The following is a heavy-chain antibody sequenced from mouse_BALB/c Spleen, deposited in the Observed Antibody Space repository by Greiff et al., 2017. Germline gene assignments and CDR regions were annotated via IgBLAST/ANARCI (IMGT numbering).Heavy chain of an antibody. V-gene: IGHV5-9-4*01. CDR3: ARVGLRYFDY. CDR1: GFTFSSYA. J-gene: IGHJ2*01. D-gene: IGHD2-2*01. CDR2: ISSGGSYT. Sequence: EVKLVESGGGLVKPGGSLKLSCAASGFTFSSYAMSWVRQSPEKRLEWVAEISSGGSYTYYSDTVTGRFTISRDNAKNTLYLEMSSLRSEDTAMYYCARVGLRYFDYWGQGTTLTVSS.